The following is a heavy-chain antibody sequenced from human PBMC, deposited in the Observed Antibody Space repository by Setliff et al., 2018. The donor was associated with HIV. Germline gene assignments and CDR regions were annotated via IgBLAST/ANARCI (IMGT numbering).Heavy chain of an antibody. V-gene: IGHV4-59*12. Sequence: SETLSLTCSVSGASIRSYYWTWIRQPPGRGLEWIGFIYYTGSTKYNPSLKSRVTISVDTSKTQFSLRLGSVTAADTAVYYCAREDKYGYSSSWYNYWGQGALVTVSS. CDR1: GASIRSYY. CDR2: IYYTGST. CDR3: AREDKYGYSSSWYNY. J-gene: IGHJ4*02. D-gene: IGHD6-13*01.